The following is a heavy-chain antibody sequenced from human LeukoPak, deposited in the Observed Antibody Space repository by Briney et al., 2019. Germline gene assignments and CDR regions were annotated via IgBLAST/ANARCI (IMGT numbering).Heavy chain of an antibody. CDR1: GGSISSYY. V-gene: IGHV4-59*01. Sequence: SETLSLTCTVSGGSISSYYLSWIRQPPGKGLEWIGYIYYSGSTNYNPSLKSRVTISVDTPKNQFSLKLSSVTAADTAVYYCASFIALAGTFDYWGQGSLVAVSS. CDR2: IYYSGST. CDR3: ASFIALAGTFDY. D-gene: IGHD6-19*01. J-gene: IGHJ4*02.